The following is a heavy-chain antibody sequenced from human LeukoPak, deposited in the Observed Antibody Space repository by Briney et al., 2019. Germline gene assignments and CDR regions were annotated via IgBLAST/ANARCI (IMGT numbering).Heavy chain of an antibody. Sequence: ASVKVSCKASGYTFTSYAMHWVRQAPGQRLEWMGWSNAGNGNTKYSQEFQGGVTMTRNTSISTAYMELSSLRSEDTAVYYCASSAGIAVADSHDAFDIWGQGTMVTVSS. CDR1: GYTFTSYA. D-gene: IGHD6-19*01. CDR2: SNAGNGNT. CDR3: ASSAGIAVADSHDAFDI. V-gene: IGHV1-3*02. J-gene: IGHJ3*02.